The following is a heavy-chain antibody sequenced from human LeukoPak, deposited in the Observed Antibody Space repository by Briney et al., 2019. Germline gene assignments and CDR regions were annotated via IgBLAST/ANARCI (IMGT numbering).Heavy chain of an antibody. CDR3: AKVNMAIGESQLVHGDFDY. CDR2: ISGSGGST. Sequence: PGGSLRLSCAAPGFTFSSYAMSWVRQAPGKGLEWVSAISGSGGSTYYADSVKGRFTISRDNSKNTLYLQMNSLRAEDTAVYYCAKVNMAIGESQLVHGDFDYWGQGTLVTVSS. CDR1: GFTFSSYA. D-gene: IGHD6-6*01. V-gene: IGHV3-23*01. J-gene: IGHJ4*02.